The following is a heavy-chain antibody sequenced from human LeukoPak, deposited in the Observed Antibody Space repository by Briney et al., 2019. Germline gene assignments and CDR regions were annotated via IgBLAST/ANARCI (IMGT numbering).Heavy chain of an antibody. CDR1: GYTFTSYH. Sequence: GASVKVSCKASGYTFTSYHMHWVRQAPGQGLEWMGGIIPIFGTANYAQKFQGRVTITADESTSTAYMELSSLRSEDTAVYYCAREPPLYCSGGSCPGGKHYYYYYMDVWGKGTTVTVSS. CDR3: AREPPLYCSGGSCPGGKHYYYYYMDV. J-gene: IGHJ6*03. V-gene: IGHV1-69*13. CDR2: IIPIFGTA. D-gene: IGHD2-15*01.